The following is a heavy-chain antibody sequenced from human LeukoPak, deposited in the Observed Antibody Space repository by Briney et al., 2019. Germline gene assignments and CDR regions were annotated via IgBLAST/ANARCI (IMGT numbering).Heavy chain of an antibody. D-gene: IGHD3-9*01. CDR1: GGSISTYF. V-gene: IGHV4-59*08. Sequence: PSETLSLTCTVSGGSISTYFWNWLRQPPGKGLEWIGYIHYSGSTNYNPSLKSRVTTFVDTSKNQFSLRLSSVTAADTAVYYCARVLRYFDWLSLPYYYYYGMDVWGQGTTVTVSS. J-gene: IGHJ6*02. CDR2: IHYSGST. CDR3: ARVLRYFDWLSLPYYYYYGMDV.